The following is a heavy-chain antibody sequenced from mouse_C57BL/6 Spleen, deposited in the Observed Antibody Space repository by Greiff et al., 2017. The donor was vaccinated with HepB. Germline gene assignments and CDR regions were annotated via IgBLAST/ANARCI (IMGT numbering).Heavy chain of an antibody. J-gene: IGHJ1*03. CDR1: GFTFSSYA. Sequence: EVKLVESGEGLVKPGGSLKLSCAASGFTFSSYAMSWVRQTPEKRLEWVAYISSGGDYIYYADTVKGRFTISRDNARNTLYPQMSSLKSEDTAMYYCTRDRAYYYGSSYSYWYFDVWGTGTTVTVSS. V-gene: IGHV5-9-1*02. CDR3: TRDRAYYYGSSYSYWYFDV. CDR2: ISSGGDYI. D-gene: IGHD1-1*01.